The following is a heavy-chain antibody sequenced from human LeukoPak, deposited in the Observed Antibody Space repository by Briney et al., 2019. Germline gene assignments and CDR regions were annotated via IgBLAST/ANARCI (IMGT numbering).Heavy chain of an antibody. CDR2: INHSGST. CDR1: GGSFSGYY. J-gene: IGHJ4*02. CDR3: ATHYVDTAMVPTGVFDY. Sequence: SETLSLTCAVYGGSFSGYYWSWIRQPPGKGLEWIGEINHSGSTNYNPSLKSRVTITVDTSKYKFTLKLSSVTAADTAVYYCATHYVDTAMVPTGVFDYWGQGTLVTVSS. V-gene: IGHV4-34*01. D-gene: IGHD5-18*01.